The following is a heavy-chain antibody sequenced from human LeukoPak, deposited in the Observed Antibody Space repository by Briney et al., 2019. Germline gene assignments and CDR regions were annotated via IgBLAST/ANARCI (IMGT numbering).Heavy chain of an antibody. D-gene: IGHD4-23*01. CDR3: AREYHGGNPG. V-gene: IGHV3-74*01. Sequence: PGGSLRLSCAASGFTFSSYWMHWVRQAPGKGLVWVSRINSDGSTTSYADSVKSRFTISRDNAKNTLYLQMSSLRAEDTAVYYCAREYHGGNPGWGQGTLVTVSS. CDR2: INSDGSTT. CDR1: GFTFSSYW. J-gene: IGHJ4*02.